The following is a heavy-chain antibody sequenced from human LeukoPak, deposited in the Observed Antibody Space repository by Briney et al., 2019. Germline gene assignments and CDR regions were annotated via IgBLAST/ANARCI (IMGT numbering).Heavy chain of an antibody. J-gene: IGHJ4*02. V-gene: IGHV4-38-2*02. CDR1: DSSITSTYY. Sequence: SETQSLICTVSDSSITSTYYWAWFRQPPGKGLEWIATVFRLQTVRTFNNPSLGSRVTMSLDPSHNQFSLNLTSVTAADTALYFCARVLHAPYLIDSWGQGTLVTLSS. CDR2: VFRLQTVRT. D-gene: IGHD2-8*01. CDR3: ARVLHAPYLIDS.